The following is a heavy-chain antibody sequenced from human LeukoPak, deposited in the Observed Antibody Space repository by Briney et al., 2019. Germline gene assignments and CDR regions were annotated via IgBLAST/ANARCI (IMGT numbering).Heavy chain of an antibody. V-gene: IGHV3-30*18. CDR2: ISYDGSNK. J-gene: IGHJ4*02. CDR1: GFSFRSYG. D-gene: IGHD2-21*02. Sequence: PGGSLRLSCAASGFSFRSYGMHWVRQAPGKGLEWAAVISYDGSNKYYADSVKGRFTISRDNSKNTLYLQMNSLRADDTAVYYCAKDSSLYCAGDCPLDYWGQGTLVTVSS. CDR3: AKDSSLYCAGDCPLDY.